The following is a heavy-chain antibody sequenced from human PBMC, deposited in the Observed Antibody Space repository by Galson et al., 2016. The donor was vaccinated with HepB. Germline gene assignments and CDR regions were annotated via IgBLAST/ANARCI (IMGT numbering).Heavy chain of an antibody. D-gene: IGHD2-2*01. V-gene: IGHV3-15*07. J-gene: IGHJ4*02. CDR2: INSNADGATT. CDR3: STVREKTSWSINY. CDR1: GSTFRNAW. Sequence: SLRLSCAGSGSTFRNAWMNWVRQRPGKGLEWVGRINSNADGATTDYTSPVKGRFTISRDDSQNMYYLQMKSLQIEDTAVYFCSTVREKTSWSINYWGQGTLVTVSS.